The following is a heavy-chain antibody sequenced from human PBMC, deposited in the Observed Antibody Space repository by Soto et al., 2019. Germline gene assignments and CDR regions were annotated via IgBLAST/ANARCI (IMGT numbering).Heavy chain of an antibody. CDR3: ATLAIAARPNNWFDP. V-gene: IGHV1-24*01. CDR1: GYTLTELS. Sequence: GASVKVSCKVSGYTLTELSMHWVRQAPGKGLEWMGGFDPEDGETIYAQKFQGRVTMTEDTSTDTAYMELSSLRSEDTAVYYCATLAIAARPNNWFDPWGQGTLVTVSS. D-gene: IGHD6-6*01. J-gene: IGHJ5*02. CDR2: FDPEDGET.